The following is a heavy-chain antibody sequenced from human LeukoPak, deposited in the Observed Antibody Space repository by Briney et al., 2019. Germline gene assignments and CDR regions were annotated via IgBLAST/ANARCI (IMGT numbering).Heavy chain of an antibody. V-gene: IGHV3-23*01. D-gene: IGHD4/OR15-4a*01. Sequence: PGGSLRLSCVVSGFTLSSHAMTWVRQAPGKGLEWVSAIDIGGDITFYADSVQGRFIISRDNSKNTVYLQMNSLRVEDTAVYYCANEEVPNDYWGQGTLVTVSS. CDR1: GFTLSSHA. CDR2: IDIGGDIT. J-gene: IGHJ4*02. CDR3: ANEEVPNDY.